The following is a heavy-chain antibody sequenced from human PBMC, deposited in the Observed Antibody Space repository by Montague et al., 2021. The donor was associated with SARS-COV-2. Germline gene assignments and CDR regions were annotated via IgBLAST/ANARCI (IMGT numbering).Heavy chain of an antibody. V-gene: IGHV4-34*01. J-gene: IGHJ4*02. CDR2: ITHGGST. CDR3: ARSHDYRGNDYFDS. CDR1: GGSLSGFY. D-gene: IGHD4-23*01. Sequence: SETLSLTCAVYGGSLSGFYWTWIRQAPGGGLEWVGEITHGGSTSYSPALKSRLTISLDTSKNQFSLKLDSVTAADTATYYCARSHDYRGNDYFDSWGQGALVIVSS.